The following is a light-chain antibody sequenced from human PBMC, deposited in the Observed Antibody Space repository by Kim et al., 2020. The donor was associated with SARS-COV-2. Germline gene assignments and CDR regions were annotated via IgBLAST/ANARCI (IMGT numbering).Light chain of an antibody. Sequence: DIQITQSPSSLSASVGDRVTITCRASQSISSYLNWYQQKPGKAPKLLIYAASSLQSGVTSRFSGSGSGTDFTLTISSLQPEDFATYYCQQSYSTHTFGQGTKLEI. CDR2: AAS. CDR3: QQSYSTHT. CDR1: QSISSY. V-gene: IGKV1-39*01. J-gene: IGKJ2*01.